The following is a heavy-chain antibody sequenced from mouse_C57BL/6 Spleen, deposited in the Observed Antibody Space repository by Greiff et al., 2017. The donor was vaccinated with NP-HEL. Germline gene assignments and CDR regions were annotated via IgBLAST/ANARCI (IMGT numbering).Heavy chain of an antibody. V-gene: IGHV1-53*01. D-gene: IGHD1-1*01. Sequence: QVQLQQPGTELVKPGASVKLSCKASGYTFTSYWMHWVKQRPGQGLEWIGNINPSNGGTNYNEKFKSKATLPVDKSSSTAYMQLSSLTSEDSAVYYCAREALITYAMDYWGQGTSVTVSS. CDR2: INPSNGGT. CDR3: AREALITYAMDY. J-gene: IGHJ4*01. CDR1: GYTFTSYW.